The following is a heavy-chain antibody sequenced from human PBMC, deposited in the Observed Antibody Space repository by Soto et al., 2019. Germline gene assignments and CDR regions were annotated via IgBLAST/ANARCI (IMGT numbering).Heavy chain of an antibody. CDR3: ATDSQGNIVVVVAAIRSYYGMDL. V-gene: IGHV1-69*13. D-gene: IGHD2-15*01. J-gene: IGHJ6*02. CDR1: GGTFSSYA. Sequence: SVKVSCKASGGTFSSYAISWVRQAPGQGLEWMGGIIPIFGTANYAQKFQGRVTITADESTSTAYMELSSLRSEDTAVYYCATDSQGNIVVVVAAIRSYYGMDLWGQGTTVTVSS. CDR2: IIPIFGTA.